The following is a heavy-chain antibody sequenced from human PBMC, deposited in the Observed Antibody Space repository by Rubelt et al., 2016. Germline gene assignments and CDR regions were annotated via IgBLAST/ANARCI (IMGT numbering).Heavy chain of an antibody. V-gene: IGHV3-30*03. J-gene: IGHJ6*02. CDR2: ISYDGSNK. Sequence: ESRGGVVQPGRSLRLSCAASGFTFSSYGMHWVRQAPGKGLEWVAVISYDGSNKYYADSVKGRFTISRDNSKNTLYLQMNSLKTEDTAVYYCRTVVPAAIRYSYYGMDAWGQGTTVTVSS. CDR3: RTVVPAAIRYSYYGMDA. CDR1: GFTFSSYG. D-gene: IGHD2-2*02.